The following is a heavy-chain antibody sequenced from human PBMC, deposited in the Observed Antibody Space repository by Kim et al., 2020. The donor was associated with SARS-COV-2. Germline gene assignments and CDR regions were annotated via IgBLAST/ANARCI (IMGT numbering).Heavy chain of an antibody. Sequence: SETLSLTCAVYGGSFSGYYWSWIRQPPGKGLEWIGEINHSGSTNYNPSLKSRVTISVDTSKNQFSLKLSSVTAADTAVYYCARGGYYYGSGSYLLDYWGQGTLVTVSS. CDR1: GGSFSGYY. CDR3: ARGGYYYGSGSYLLDY. V-gene: IGHV4-34*01. J-gene: IGHJ4*02. CDR2: INHSGST. D-gene: IGHD3-10*01.